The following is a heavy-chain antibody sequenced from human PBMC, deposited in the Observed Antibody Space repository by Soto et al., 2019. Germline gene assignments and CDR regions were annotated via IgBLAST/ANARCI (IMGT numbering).Heavy chain of an antibody. CDR3: GVTAGY. Sequence: QVQVIQSRAEVKKPGASVKVSCKTSGYTFTEYDINWVRQAPGQGPEYMGWVSPENKNAGYAPQFRGRVSMTTDTTISTSDVEVTKLTYEDTVVYYCGVTAGYWGQGSIVTVSS. CDR1: GYTFTEYD. CDR2: VSPENKNA. J-gene: IGHJ4*02. V-gene: IGHV1-8*01. D-gene: IGHD2-21*02.